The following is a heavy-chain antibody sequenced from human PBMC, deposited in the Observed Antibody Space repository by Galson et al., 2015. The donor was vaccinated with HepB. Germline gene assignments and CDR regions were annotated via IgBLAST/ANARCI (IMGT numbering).Heavy chain of an antibody. Sequence: SVKVSCKASGYTFTSYDINWVRQATGQGLEWMGWMSPNSGNTGYAQKFQGRVTMTRNTSISTAYMELSSLRSEDTAVYYCARNGRRRGYGYGALGYWGQGTLVTVSS. V-gene: IGHV1-8*01. CDR2: MSPNSGNT. CDR1: GYTFTSYD. J-gene: IGHJ4*02. D-gene: IGHD5-18*01. CDR3: ARNGRRRGYGYGALGY.